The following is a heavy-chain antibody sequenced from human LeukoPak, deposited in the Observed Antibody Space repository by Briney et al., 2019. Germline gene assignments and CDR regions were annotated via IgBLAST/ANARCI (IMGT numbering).Heavy chain of an antibody. J-gene: IGHJ4*02. Sequence: ASVKVSCKASGYTFTSYDINWVRQATGQGLEWMGWMNPNSGNTGYAQKFQGRVTMTRNTSISTAYMELSSLRAEDTAVYYCARDPYCSGGSCSVGYFDYWGQGTLVTVSS. CDR1: GYTFTSYD. D-gene: IGHD2-15*01. CDR2: MNPNSGNT. V-gene: IGHV1-8*01. CDR3: ARDPYCSGGSCSVGYFDY.